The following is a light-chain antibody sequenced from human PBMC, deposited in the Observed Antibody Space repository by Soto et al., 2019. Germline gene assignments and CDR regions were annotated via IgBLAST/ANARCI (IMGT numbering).Light chain of an antibody. CDR2: GAS. CDR3: QQYNNWPPWT. J-gene: IGKJ1*01. V-gene: IGKV3-15*01. Sequence: EAVLTQSPATLSVFPGERATLSCRASQSVSSNLAWYQQQPGQAPRLLIYGASTRATGIPARFSGSGSETEFTLTISSLQSEDFAVYYCQQYNNWPPWTFGQGTKVDIK. CDR1: QSVSSN.